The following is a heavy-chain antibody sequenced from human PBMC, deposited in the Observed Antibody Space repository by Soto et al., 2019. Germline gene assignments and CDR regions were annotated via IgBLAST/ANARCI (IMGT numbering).Heavy chain of an antibody. CDR1: GFTFSSYS. D-gene: IGHD6-13*01. CDR3: ARHPERIAEIGGFDP. J-gene: IGHJ5*02. V-gene: IGHV3-48*01. CDR2: ISSSSSTI. Sequence: EVQLVESGGGLVQPGGSLRLSCAASGFTFSSYSMNWVRQAPGKGLEWVSYISSSSSTIYYAASVKGRFTISRDNAKNSLYLQMNRLRAEDTAVYYCARHPERIAEIGGFDPWGQGTLVTVSS.